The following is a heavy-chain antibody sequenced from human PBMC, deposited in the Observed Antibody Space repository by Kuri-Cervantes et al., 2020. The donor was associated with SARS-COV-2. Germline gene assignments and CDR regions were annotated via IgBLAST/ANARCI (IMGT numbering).Heavy chain of an antibody. CDR2: IWNDGSNK. D-gene: IGHD2-21*01. Sequence: GGSLRLSCAASGFTFSTYDMYWVRQAPGKGLEWVAFIWNDGSNKYYADSVKGRFTISRDNSKDTLYLQMDSLRGDDTAVYYCARDVGDSASDYWGQGTLVTVSS. J-gene: IGHJ4*02. CDR3: ARDVGDSASDY. CDR1: GFTFSTYD. V-gene: IGHV3-33*08.